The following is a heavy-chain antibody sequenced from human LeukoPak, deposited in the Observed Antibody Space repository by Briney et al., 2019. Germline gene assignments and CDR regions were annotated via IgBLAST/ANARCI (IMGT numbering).Heavy chain of an antibody. J-gene: IGHJ6*02. D-gene: IGHD3-10*01. CDR3: ARGAGYYYYYGMDV. V-gene: IGHV3-30-3*01. CDR2: ISYDGSNK. CDR1: GFTLSSYA. Sequence: QPGRSLRLSCAASGFTLSSYAMHWVRQAPGKGLEWVAVISYDGSNKYYADSVKGRFTISRDNSKNTLYLQMNSLRAEDTAVYYCARGAGYYYYYGMDVWGQGTTVTVSS.